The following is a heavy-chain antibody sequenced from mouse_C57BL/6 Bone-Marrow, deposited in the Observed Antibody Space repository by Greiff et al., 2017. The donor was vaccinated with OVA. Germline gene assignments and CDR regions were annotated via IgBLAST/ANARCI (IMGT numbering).Heavy chain of an antibody. CDR2: IYPGSGST. D-gene: IGHD5-5*01. CDR1: GYTFTSYW. Sequence: VQLQQPGAELVKPGASVKMSCKASGYTFTSYWITWVKQRPGQGLEWIGDIYPGSGSTNYNEKFKSKATLTVDTSSSTAYMQLSSLTSEDSAVYYFARNSLYLYYAMDYWGQGTSVTVSS. CDR3: ARNSLYLYYAMDY. J-gene: IGHJ4*01. V-gene: IGHV1-55*01.